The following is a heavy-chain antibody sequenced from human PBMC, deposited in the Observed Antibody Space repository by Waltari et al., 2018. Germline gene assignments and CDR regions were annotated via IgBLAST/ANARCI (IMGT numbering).Heavy chain of an antibody. D-gene: IGHD2-15*01. CDR3: ARDRGRGLYLDS. CDR2: IHRSGKT. Sequence: QLQLQQSGPGLVQPSESLSPTSGVPGDYMSDTYWWSWVRQSPGKGLEWIGQIHRSGKTYYNPSLESRVTMSIDTSTNKLSLKLSSATAADTAVYYCARDRGRGLYLDSWGQGTLVTVSP. J-gene: IGHJ4*02. V-gene: IGHV4-4*02. CDR1: GDYMSDTYW.